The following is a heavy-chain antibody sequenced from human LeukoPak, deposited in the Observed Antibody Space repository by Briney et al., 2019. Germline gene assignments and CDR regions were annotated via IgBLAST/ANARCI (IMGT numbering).Heavy chain of an antibody. CDR1: GYTFTGYY. Sequence: GASVKVSCKASGYTFTGYYMHWVRQAPGQGLEWMGWINPNSGGTNYAQKFQGRVTMTRDTSISTAYMELSRLRSDDTAVYYCASPLPGWLRRSYYYGMDVWGQGTTVTVSS. J-gene: IGHJ6*02. D-gene: IGHD5-12*01. V-gene: IGHV1-2*02. CDR3: ASPLPGWLRRSYYYGMDV. CDR2: INPNSGGT.